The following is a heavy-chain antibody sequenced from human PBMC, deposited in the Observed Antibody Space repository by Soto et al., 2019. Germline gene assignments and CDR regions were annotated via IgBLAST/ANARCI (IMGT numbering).Heavy chain of an antibody. J-gene: IGHJ3*02. CDR3: AKANRGTMIVVEDFDI. Sequence: GGSLRLSCAASGFTFDDYAMHWVRQAPGKGLEWVSGISWNSGSIGYADSVKGRFTISRDNAKNSLYLQMNSLRAEDTALYYCAKANRGTMIVVEDFDIWGQGTMVTVSS. V-gene: IGHV3-9*01. CDR2: ISWNSGSI. D-gene: IGHD3-22*01. CDR1: GFTFDDYA.